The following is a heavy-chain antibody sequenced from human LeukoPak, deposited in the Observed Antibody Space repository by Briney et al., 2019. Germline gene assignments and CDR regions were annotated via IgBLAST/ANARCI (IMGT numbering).Heavy chain of an antibody. CDR1: GSAFSSYA. CDR2: IIPIFGTA. Sequence: ASVKVSCKASGSAFSSYAISWVRQAPGQGREWMGGIIPIFGTANYAQKFQGRVTITADESTSTAYMELSSLRSEDTAVYYCARKVMTTPEYFDYWGQGTLVTVSS. CDR3: ARKVMTTPEYFDY. V-gene: IGHV1-69*13. D-gene: IGHD4-17*01. J-gene: IGHJ4*02.